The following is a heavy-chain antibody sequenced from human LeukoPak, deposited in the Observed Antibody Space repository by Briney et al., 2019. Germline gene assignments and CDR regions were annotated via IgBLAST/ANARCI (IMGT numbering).Heavy chain of an antibody. CDR2: INIDGRST. J-gene: IGHJ4*02. CDR3: VRDVWGDRDGFFEY. Sequence: GGSLRPSCAASGFTFSSYWMHWVRQVPGKGLLWVSRINIDGRSTSYAPSVTGRFTMSRDNAKNTVYLQMNSLRAEDTAVYYCVRDVWGDRDGFFEYWGQGTLVTVSS. V-gene: IGHV3-74*01. D-gene: IGHD2-21*02. CDR1: GFTFSSYW.